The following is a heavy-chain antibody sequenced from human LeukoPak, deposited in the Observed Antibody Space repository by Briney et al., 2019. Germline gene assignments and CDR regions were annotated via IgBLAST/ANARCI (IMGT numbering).Heavy chain of an antibody. CDR2: IYTSGST. D-gene: IGHD3-3*01. Sequence: SETLSLTCTVSGGSISSYYWSWIRQPAGKGLEWIGRIYTSGSTNYNPSLKSRVTMSVDTSKNQFSLKLSSVTAADTAVYYRARDSDLTDDFWSGYKYNWFDPWGQGTLVTVSS. CDR1: GGSISSYY. J-gene: IGHJ5*02. V-gene: IGHV4-4*07. CDR3: ARDSDLTDDFWSGYKYNWFDP.